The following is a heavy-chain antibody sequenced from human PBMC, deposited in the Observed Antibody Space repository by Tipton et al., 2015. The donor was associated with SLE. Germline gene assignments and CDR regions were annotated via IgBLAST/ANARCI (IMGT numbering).Heavy chain of an antibody. CDR1: GGSFSGYY. V-gene: IGHV4-34*01. CDR2: INHSGST. Sequence: TLSLTCAVYGGSFSGYYWSWIRQPPGKGLEWIGEINHSGSTNYNPSLKSRVTISVDTSKNQFSLKLSSVTAADTAVYYCAREGAFDIWGQGTMVTVSS. J-gene: IGHJ3*02. CDR3: AREGAFDI.